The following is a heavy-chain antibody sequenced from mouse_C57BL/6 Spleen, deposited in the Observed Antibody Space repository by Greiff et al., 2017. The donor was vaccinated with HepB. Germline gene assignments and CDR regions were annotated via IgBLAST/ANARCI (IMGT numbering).Heavy chain of an antibody. Sequence: QVQLQQSGPELVKPGASVKISCKASGYAFSSSWMNWVKQRPGKGLEWIGRIYPGDGDTNYNAKFKGKATLTADKSSSTAYMQLSSLTSEDSAVYFCARPYYYGSSHWCFDVWGTGTTVTVSS. CDR1: GYAFSSSW. J-gene: IGHJ1*03. V-gene: IGHV1-82*01. CDR2: IYPGDGDT. CDR3: ARPYYYGSSHWCFDV. D-gene: IGHD1-1*01.